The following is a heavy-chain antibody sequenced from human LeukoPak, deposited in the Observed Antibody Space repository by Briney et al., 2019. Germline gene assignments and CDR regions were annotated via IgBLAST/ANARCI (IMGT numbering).Heavy chain of an antibody. D-gene: IGHD3-22*01. J-gene: IGHJ5*02. CDR3: ARGGDYDASGGNWFDP. Sequence: SETLSLTCSISGDSISSYYWSWIRQPPGKGLEWIAYMYYSGITKANPSLKSRVTISLDPSKNQFTLKLTSVTAADTAVYYCARGGDYDASGGNWFDPWGQGTLVTVSS. V-gene: IGHV4-59*01. CDR1: GDSISSYY. CDR2: MYYSGIT.